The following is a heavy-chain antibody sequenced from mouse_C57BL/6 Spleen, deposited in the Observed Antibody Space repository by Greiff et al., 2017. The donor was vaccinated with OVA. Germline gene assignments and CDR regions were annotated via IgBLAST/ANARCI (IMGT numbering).Heavy chain of an antibody. J-gene: IGHJ2*01. D-gene: IGHD1-1*01. CDR3: ARGSSYDY. Sequence: VQLQQPGAELVRPGSSVKLSCKASGYTFTSYWMDWVKQRPGQGLEWIGNIYPSDSETHYNQKFKDKATLTVDKSSSTAYMQLSSLTSEDSAVYYCARGSSYDYWGQGTTLTVSS. CDR2: IYPSDSET. V-gene: IGHV1-61*01. CDR1: GYTFTSYW.